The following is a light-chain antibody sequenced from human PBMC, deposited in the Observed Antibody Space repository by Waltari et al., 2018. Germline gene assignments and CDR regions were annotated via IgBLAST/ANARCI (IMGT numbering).Light chain of an antibody. CDR1: QSISTW. CDR2: KAS. CDR3: QQYDGYSLT. Sequence: DIHMTQSPSTVSAFAVDRVTITCRASQSISTWFAWYQQKPGKAPKLLIYKASTLDSGVPSRFSGSGSGTEFTLTISSLQPDDFGTYYCQQYDGYSLTFGQGTRVEIK. J-gene: IGKJ1*01. V-gene: IGKV1-5*03.